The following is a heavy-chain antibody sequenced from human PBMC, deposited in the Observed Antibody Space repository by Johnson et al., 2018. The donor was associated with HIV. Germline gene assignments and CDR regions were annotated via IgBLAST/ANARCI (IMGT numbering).Heavy chain of an antibody. CDR3: ARDLRWSYDAFDI. D-gene: IGHD5-24*01. V-gene: IGHV3-7*01. CDR1: GFTFNNYG. CDR2: IKQDGSEK. J-gene: IGHJ3*02. Sequence: VQLVESGGGVVQPGRSLRLSCAASGFTFNNYGMHWVRQAPGKGLEWVANIKQDGSEKYYVDSVKGRFTISRDNAKNSLYLQMNSLRAEDTAVYYCARDLRWSYDAFDIWGQGTMVTVSS.